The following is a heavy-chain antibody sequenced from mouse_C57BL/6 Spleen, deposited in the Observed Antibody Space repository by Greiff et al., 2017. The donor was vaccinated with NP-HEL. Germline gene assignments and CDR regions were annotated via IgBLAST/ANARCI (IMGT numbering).Heavy chain of an antibody. D-gene: IGHD2-1*01. J-gene: IGHJ4*01. CDR3: ARDAAYGNYAVDY. CDR2: ISDGGSYT. CDR1: GFTFSSYA. V-gene: IGHV5-4*01. Sequence: EVQRVESGGGLVKPGGSLKLSCAASGFTFSSYAMSWVRQTPEKRLEWVATISDGGSYTYYPDNVKGRFTISRDNAKNNLYLQMSHLKSEDTAMYYCARDAAYGNYAVDYWGQGTSVTVSS.